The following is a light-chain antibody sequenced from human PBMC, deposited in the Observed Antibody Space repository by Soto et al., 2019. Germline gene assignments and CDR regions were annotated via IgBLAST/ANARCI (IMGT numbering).Light chain of an antibody. V-gene: IGKV1-39*01. CDR1: QSISSY. J-gene: IGKJ1*01. CDR3: QQSYSTPPWT. Sequence: DIQMTQSPSSLSASVGDRVTITCRASQSISSYLNWYQQKPGKVPKLLIYAASSLQSGVPSRFSGSASGTDFTLTISSLQPEDFGTYYCQQSYSTPPWTFGQGTTVEIK. CDR2: AAS.